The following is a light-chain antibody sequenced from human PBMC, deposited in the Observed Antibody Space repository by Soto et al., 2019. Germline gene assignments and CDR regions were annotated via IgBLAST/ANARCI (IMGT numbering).Light chain of an antibody. CDR1: QGIATF. J-gene: IGKJ3*01. CDR2: GAS. CDR3: QQLNSFPIP. Sequence: IQLTQSPSSLSASVGDRVTISCRASQGIATFLAWYQQKPGTAPKLLIYGASTLQSGVPSRFSGSGSGTDFSLTISSLHSEDFGTYCYQQLNSFPIPFGPWTKLDIK. V-gene: IGKV1-9*01.